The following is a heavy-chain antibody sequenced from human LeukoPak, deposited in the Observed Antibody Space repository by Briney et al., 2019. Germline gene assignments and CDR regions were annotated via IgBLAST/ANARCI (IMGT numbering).Heavy chain of an antibody. Sequence: GGSLRLSCAASRFTFSSYSMNWVRQAPGKGLEWVSFISGSSDYIYYADSVKGRFTISRDNAKNSLYLQMDSLRAEDTAVYYCARGPTNGQAFDYWGQGTLVSVSS. CDR2: ISGSSDYI. J-gene: IGHJ4*02. CDR1: RFTFSSYS. D-gene: IGHD2-8*01. CDR3: ARGPTNGQAFDY. V-gene: IGHV3-21*01.